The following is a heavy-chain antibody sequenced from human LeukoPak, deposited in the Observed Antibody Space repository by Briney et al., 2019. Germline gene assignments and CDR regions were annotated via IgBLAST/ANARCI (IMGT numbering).Heavy chain of an antibody. CDR3: ARITMSRFDP. J-gene: IGHJ5*02. Sequence: GGSLRLSCAASGFTFSSYGMHWVRQAPGKGPEWVAFIRYDGNNKYYADSVKGRFTISRDNSKNTLYLQMNSLRAEDTAVYYCARITMSRFDPWGQGTLVTVS. V-gene: IGHV3-30*02. CDR2: IRYDGNNK. CDR1: GFTFSSYG. D-gene: IGHD3-10*02.